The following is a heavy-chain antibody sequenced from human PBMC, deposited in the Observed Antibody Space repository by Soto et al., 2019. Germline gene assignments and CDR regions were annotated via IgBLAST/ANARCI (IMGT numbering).Heavy chain of an antibody. Sequence: SENLPLTYSVSGESVSGYYCYLCRHLAGKGLEWIGRMYTSGITNYSPSLKSRVTMSVDTSKHQFSLKLTSVTAADTAVYYCAIDDKRVSAVMFYWGQGPLGT. CDR2: MYTSGIT. D-gene: IGHD2-2*01. CDR3: AIDDKRVSAVMFY. V-gene: IGHV4-4*07. J-gene: IGHJ1*01. CDR1: GESVSGYY.